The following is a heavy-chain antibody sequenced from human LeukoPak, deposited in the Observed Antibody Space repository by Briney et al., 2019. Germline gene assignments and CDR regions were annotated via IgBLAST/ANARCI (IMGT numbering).Heavy chain of an antibody. CDR1: GDSFSGNNY. CDR2: IYRSGAT. CDR3: ARNSGYSDLNY. D-gene: IGHD3-22*01. Sequence: SETLSLTCAVSGDSFSGNNYWTWVRQPPGKGLEWIGEIYRSGATNYNPSLKSRVPVSQDKSKNQFSLQLNSVTVADTAIYYCARNSGYSDLNYWGQGVLVTVSS. V-gene: IGHV4-4*02. J-gene: IGHJ4*02.